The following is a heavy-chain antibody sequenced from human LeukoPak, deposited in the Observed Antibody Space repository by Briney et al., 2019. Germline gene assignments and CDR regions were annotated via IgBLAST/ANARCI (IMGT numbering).Heavy chain of an antibody. Sequence: PSETLSLTCTVSGGSISSGDYYWSWIRQPPGKGLEWIGYIYYSGSTYYNPSLKSRVTISVDTSKNQFSLKLSSVTAADTAVYYCARPPPNTVVTPADVAFDIWGQGTMVTVSS. V-gene: IGHV4-30-4*01. J-gene: IGHJ3*02. CDR3: ARPPPNTVVTPADVAFDI. CDR1: GGSISSGDYY. D-gene: IGHD4-23*01. CDR2: IYYSGST.